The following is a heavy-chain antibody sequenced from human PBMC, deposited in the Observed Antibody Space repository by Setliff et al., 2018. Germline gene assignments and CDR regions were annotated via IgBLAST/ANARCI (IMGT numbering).Heavy chain of an antibody. D-gene: IGHD3-3*01. V-gene: IGHV3-23*01. CDR1: GFSFSSYA. CDR3: ARSPHDFWSGRVFFDY. Sequence: GGSLRLSCAASGFSFSSYAMSWVRQAPGKGLEWVSSIIGSGISTYYADSVQGRFTISRDNPKNTLHLQMNGLRVEDTAIYYCARSPHDFWSGRVFFDYWGQGVLVAVSS. J-gene: IGHJ4*01. CDR2: IIGSGIST.